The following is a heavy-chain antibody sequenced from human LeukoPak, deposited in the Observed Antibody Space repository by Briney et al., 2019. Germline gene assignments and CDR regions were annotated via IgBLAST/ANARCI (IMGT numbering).Heavy chain of an antibody. D-gene: IGHD4-23*01. J-gene: IGHJ4*02. CDR2: IASDGSST. V-gene: IGHV3-74*01. CDR3: ARGRPHGNDY. Sequence: GGSLRLSCAASGFTFSSYWMNWVRQAPGKRLVWVSRIASDGSSTTYADSVKGRFSISRDNAKNTLYLQMNSLRVEDTAVYYCARGRPHGNDYWGQGTLVTVSS. CDR1: GFTFSSYW.